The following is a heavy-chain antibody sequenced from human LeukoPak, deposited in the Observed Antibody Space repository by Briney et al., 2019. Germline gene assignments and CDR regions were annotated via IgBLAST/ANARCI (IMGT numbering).Heavy chain of an antibody. J-gene: IGHJ6*03. CDR1: GCTFSSYA. Sequence: SVKVSCKASGCTFSSYAISWVRQAPGQGLEWMGGIIPIFGTANYAQKLQGRVTITTDESTSPAYVELSSLRSEDTAVYYCATGYSGYDSADYDYYYMDVWGKGTTVTVSS. V-gene: IGHV1-69*05. CDR3: ATGYSGYDSADYDYYYMDV. D-gene: IGHD5-12*01. CDR2: IIPIFGTA.